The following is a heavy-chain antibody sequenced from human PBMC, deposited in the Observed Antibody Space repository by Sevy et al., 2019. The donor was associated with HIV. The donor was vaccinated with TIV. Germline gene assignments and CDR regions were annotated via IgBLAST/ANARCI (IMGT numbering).Heavy chain of an antibody. CDR1: GLSFSSYG. Sequence: GGSLRLSCAASGLSFSSYGMHWVRQAPGKGLEGVAVIWSDGTNKYYADSVKGRFTISRDNSKNMLYRQMNSLRAEDTTVYYCARDGGRGSYIPGYYYYYGMDVWGQGTTVTVSS. V-gene: IGHV3-33*01. J-gene: IGHJ6*02. CDR3: ARDGGRGSYIPGYYYYYGMDV. D-gene: IGHD1-26*01. CDR2: IWSDGTNK.